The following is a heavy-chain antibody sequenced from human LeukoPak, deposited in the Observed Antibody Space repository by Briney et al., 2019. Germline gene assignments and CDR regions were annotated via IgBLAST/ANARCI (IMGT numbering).Heavy chain of an antibody. J-gene: IGHJ3*02. CDR2: IYYSGST. CDR1: GGSISSYY. D-gene: IGHD3-10*01. V-gene: IGHV4-59*01. Sequence: PSETLSLTCTVSGGSISSYYWSWIRQPPGKGLEWIGYIYYSGSTNYNPSLKSRVTISVDTSKNQFSLKLSSVTAADTAVYYCARDEPGSGSYSSTIWGQGTMVTVSS. CDR3: ARDEPGSGSYSSTI.